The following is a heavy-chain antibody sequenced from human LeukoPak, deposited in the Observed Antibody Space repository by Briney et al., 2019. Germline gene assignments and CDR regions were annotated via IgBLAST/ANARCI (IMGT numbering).Heavy chain of an antibody. V-gene: IGHV3-53*01. D-gene: IGHD1-26*01. CDR1: GFTVSSNY. CDR3: AGSGNYELFDY. Sequence: GGSLRLSRAASGFTVSSNYMSWVRQAPGKGLEWVSIIYSGGTTFYADSVKGRFTISRDNSKNTLYLQMNGLRAEDTAVYYCAGSGNYELFDYWGQGTLVTVSS. CDR2: IYSGGTT. J-gene: IGHJ4*02.